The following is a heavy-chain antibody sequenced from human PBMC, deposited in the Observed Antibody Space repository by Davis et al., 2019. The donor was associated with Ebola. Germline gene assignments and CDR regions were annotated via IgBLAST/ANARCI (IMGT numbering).Heavy chain of an antibody. D-gene: IGHD3-16*02. CDR2: IYPGDSDT. V-gene: IGHV5-51*01. CDR3: ARVLGELSYTEYFQH. J-gene: IGHJ1*01. Sequence: GESLKISCKGSGYSFTSYWIGWARQMPGKGLEWMGIIYPGDSDTRYSPSFQGQVTISADKSISTAYLQWSSLKASDTAMYYCARVLGELSYTEYFQHWGQGTLVTVST. CDR1: GYSFTSYW.